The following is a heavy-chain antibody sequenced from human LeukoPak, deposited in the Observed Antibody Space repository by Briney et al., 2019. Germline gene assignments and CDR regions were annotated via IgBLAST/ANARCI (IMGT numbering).Heavy chain of an antibody. CDR1: GGTFSSYA. J-gene: IGHJ4*02. CDR3: ARELNWRPNDY. V-gene: IGHV1-18*01. Sequence: ASVKVSCKASGGTFSSYAISWVRQAPGQGLEWMGWISAYSGNTNYAQKLQGRVTMTTDTSTSTAYMELRSLRSDDTAVYYCARELNWRPNDYWGQGTLVTVSS. CDR2: ISAYSGNT. D-gene: IGHD1-1*01.